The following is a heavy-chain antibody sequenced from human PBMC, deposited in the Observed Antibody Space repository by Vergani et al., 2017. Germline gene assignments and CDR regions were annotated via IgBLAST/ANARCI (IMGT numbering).Heavy chain of an antibody. J-gene: IGHJ4*02. CDR2: LCPSGST. D-gene: IGHD7-27*01. CDR3: ATGAGPFDI. Sequence: QVQMQESGPGLVKTSETLSLTCSASGAPISYWCWSCLRQPAAKGLEWIGRLCPSGSTNYKPSLKSRVTMSIDTSKNQLSLKLTSVTAADTAVYYCATGAGPFDIWGQGTLVTVSS. V-gene: IGHV4-4*07. CDR1: GAPISYWC.